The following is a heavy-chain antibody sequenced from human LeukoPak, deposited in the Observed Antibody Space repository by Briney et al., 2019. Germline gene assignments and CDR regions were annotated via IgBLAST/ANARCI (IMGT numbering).Heavy chain of an antibody. D-gene: IGHD4-17*01. CDR1: GGSISSYY. J-gene: IGHJ3*02. V-gene: IGHV4-59*08. CDR3: ARRDYVREGCAFDI. CDR2: IYYSGST. Sequence: SETLSLTCTVSGGSISSYYWSWIRQPPGKGLEWIGYIYYSGSTNYNPSLKSRVTISVDTSKNQFSLKLSSVTAADTAVYYCARRDYVREGCAFDIWGQGTMVTVSS.